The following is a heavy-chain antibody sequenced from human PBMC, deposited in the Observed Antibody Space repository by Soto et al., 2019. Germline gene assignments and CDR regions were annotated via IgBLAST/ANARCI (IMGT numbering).Heavy chain of an antibody. V-gene: IGHV4-59*01. CDR3: ARDRSGSYYNFDY. Sequence: LSATLSLTCAVYGGSFSGYYWSWIRQPPGKGLEWIGYIYYSGSTNYNPSLKSRVTISVDTSKNQFSLKLSSVTAADTAVYYCARDRSGSYYNFDYWGQGTLVTVSS. CDR2: IYYSGST. D-gene: IGHD3-10*01. J-gene: IGHJ4*02. CDR1: GGSFSGYY.